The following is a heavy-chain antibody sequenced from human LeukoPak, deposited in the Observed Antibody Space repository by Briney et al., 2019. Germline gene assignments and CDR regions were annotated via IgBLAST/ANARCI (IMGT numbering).Heavy chain of an antibody. V-gene: IGHV4-39*07. CDR3: ARGGSGYDSLYYYGMDV. Sequence: PSETLSLTCTVSGGSISTSSYYWGWIRQPPGKGLEWIGSIYYSGSTFYNPSLESRVTISVDTSKNQFSLKLSSVTAADTAVYYCARGGSGYDSLYYYGMDVWGQGTTVTVSS. D-gene: IGHD5-12*01. J-gene: IGHJ6*02. CDR1: GGSISTSSYY. CDR2: IYYSGST.